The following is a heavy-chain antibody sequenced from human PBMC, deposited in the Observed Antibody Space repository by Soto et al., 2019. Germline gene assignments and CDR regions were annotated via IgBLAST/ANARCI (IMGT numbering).Heavy chain of an antibody. CDR3: ARDLGMGEGFDY. Sequence: QVQLVESGGGVVQPGRSLRLSCAASGFTFSSYAMHWVRQAPGKGLEWVAVISYDGSNKYYADSVKGRFTISRDNSKNALYLQMNSLRAEDTAVYYCARDLGMGEGFDYWGQGTLVTVSS. J-gene: IGHJ4*02. CDR1: GFTFSSYA. V-gene: IGHV3-30-3*01. D-gene: IGHD3-16*01. CDR2: ISYDGSNK.